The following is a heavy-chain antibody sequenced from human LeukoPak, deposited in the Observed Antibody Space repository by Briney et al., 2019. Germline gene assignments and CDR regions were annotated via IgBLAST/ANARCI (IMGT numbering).Heavy chain of an antibody. J-gene: IGHJ5*02. CDR2: INHSGST. Sequence: SETLSLTCAVYGGSFSGYYWSWIRQPPGKGLEWIGEINHSGSTNYNPSLKSRVTISVDTSKNQFSLKLSSVTAADTAVYYCARGVPYDFWSGYYFNWFDPWGQGTLVTVSS. CDR1: GGSFSGYY. D-gene: IGHD3-3*01. V-gene: IGHV4-34*01. CDR3: ARGVPYDFWSGYYFNWFDP.